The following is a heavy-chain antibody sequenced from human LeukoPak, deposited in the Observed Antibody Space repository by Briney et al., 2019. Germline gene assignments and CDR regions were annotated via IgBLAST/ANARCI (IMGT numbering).Heavy chain of an antibody. CDR3: ATYTHWVAGDV. J-gene: IGHJ6*02. D-gene: IGHD3-16*01. CDR1: GFTFSSYE. Sequence: PGGSLRLSCAASGFTFSSYEMNWVRQAPGKGLEWVSYISSSGSTIYYADSVKGRFTISRDNAKNSLYLQMNSLRAEDTAVYYCATYTHWVAGDVWGHGTTVTVSS. V-gene: IGHV3-48*03. CDR2: ISSSGSTI.